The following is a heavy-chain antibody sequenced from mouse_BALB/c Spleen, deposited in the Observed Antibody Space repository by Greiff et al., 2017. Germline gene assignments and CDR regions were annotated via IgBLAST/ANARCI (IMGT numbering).Heavy chain of an antibody. CDR2: ISSGSSTI. J-gene: IGHJ3*01. CDR3: ARGEYGNYGFAY. Sequence: EVHLVESGGGLVQPGGSRKLSCAASGFTFSSFGMHWVRQAPEKGLEWVAYISSGSSTIYNSDTVTGRFTISRDNPKNTLFLQMTSLRSEDTAMYYCARGEYGNYGFAYWGQGTLVTVSA. D-gene: IGHD2-10*02. V-gene: IGHV5-17*02. CDR1: GFTFSSFG.